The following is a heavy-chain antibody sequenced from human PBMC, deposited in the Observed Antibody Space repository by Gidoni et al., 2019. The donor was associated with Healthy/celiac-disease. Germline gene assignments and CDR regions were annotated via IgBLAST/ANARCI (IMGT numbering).Heavy chain of an antibody. Sequence: QVQLQESGPGLVKPSQTLSLTCTVSLGSISSGDYYWRWVRQPPGKGLVWIGYTHYSWRTYYNPSLKSQGTISVDTSKNQFSLKLSSVTAADTAVYYCARDRYSSSWYYYYYGMDVGGQGTTVTVSS. J-gene: IGHJ6*02. CDR1: LGSISSGDYY. V-gene: IGHV4-30-4*01. D-gene: IGHD6-13*01. CDR3: ARDRYSSSWYYYYYGMDV. CDR2: THYSWRT.